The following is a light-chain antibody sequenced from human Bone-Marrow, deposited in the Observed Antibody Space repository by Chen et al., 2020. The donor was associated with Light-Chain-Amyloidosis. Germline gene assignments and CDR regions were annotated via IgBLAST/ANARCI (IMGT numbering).Light chain of an antibody. CDR3: QQYYSYPYT. V-gene: IGKV1-5*01. CDR2: DAS. J-gene: IGKJ2*01. CDR1: QNINRW. Sequence: DIQMTQSPSTLSASVGDSVTITCRAGQNINRWMAWYQQKPGKPPNLLIDDASTLEGGVPSRFSGSDPGTEFTLTISGLQPDDFASYYCQQYYSYPYTFGPGTKLAIK.